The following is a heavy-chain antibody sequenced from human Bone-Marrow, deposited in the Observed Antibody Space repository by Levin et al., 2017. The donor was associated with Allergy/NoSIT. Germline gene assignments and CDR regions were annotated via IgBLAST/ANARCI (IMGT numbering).Heavy chain of an antibody. Sequence: GGSLRLSCAASGFTFSTYAMTWVRQAPGKGLEWVSGISGTGGTTDYADSVKGRFTISRDNSNNTLDLQMNSLRPEDTAVYYFAKANADSNDYYFPALYYSYYSGMDVWGQGTTVTVSS. CDR3: AKANADSNDYYFPALYYSYYSGMDV. CDR1: GFTFSTYA. J-gene: IGHJ6*02. CDR2: ISGTGGTT. D-gene: IGHD3-22*01. V-gene: IGHV3-23*01.